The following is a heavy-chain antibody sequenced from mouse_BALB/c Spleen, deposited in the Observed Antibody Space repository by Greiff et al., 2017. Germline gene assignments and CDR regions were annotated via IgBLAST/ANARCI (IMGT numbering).Heavy chain of an antibody. J-gene: IGHJ4*01. Sequence: EVQGVESGGGLVQPGGSRKLSCAASGFTFSSFGMHWVRQAPEKGLEWVAYISSGSSTIYYADTVKGRFTISRDNPKNTLFLQMTSLRSEDTAMYYCARKGKSPYAMDYWGQGTSVTVSS. CDR2: ISSGSSTI. D-gene: IGHD1-3*01. V-gene: IGHV5-17*02. CDR3: ARKGKSPYAMDY. CDR1: GFTFSSFG.